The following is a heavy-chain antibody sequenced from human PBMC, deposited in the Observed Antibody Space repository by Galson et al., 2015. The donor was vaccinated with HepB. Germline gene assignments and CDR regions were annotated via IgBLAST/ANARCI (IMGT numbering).Heavy chain of an antibody. CDR1: GYTFTGYF. Sequence: SVKVSCKASGYTFTGYFMHWVRQAPGQGLEWMGWINPNGGGTKFAQSFQGRVTMTSDTFINTAYMELNRLTSDDTAVYYCARVTRGYDLWSGLYYFDYWGQGTLVTVSS. J-gene: IGHJ4*02. CDR2: INPNGGGT. CDR3: ARVTRGYDLWSGLYYFDY. D-gene: IGHD3-3*01. V-gene: IGHV1-2*02.